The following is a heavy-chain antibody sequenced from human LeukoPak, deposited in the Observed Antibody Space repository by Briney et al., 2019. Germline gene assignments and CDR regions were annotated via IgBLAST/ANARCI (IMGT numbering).Heavy chain of an antibody. J-gene: IGHJ5*02. D-gene: IGHD3-10*01. CDR3: ARVPRITMVRGVKGNWFDP. CDR2: INPNSGGT. CDR1: GYTFTGYY. V-gene: IGHV1-2*02. Sequence: ASVKVSCKASGYTFTGYYIHWVRQAPGQGLEWMGWINPNSGGTNYAQKFQGRVTMTRDTSISTAYMELSRLRSDDTAVYYCARVPRITMVRGVKGNWFDPWGQGTLVTVSS.